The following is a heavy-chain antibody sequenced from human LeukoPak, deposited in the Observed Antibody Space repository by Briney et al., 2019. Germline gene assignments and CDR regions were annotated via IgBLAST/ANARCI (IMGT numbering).Heavy chain of an antibody. V-gene: IGHV3-21*01. Sequence: GGSLRLSCGASGFTFSSYAMSWARQAPGKGMGWDSSISSSSSYIYYADSVKGRFTISRDNAKNSLYLQMNSLSAEDTAVYYCARVGATGQAFDYWGQGTLVTVSS. J-gene: IGHJ4*02. CDR1: GFTFSSYA. CDR3: ARVGATGQAFDY. D-gene: IGHD1-26*01. CDR2: ISSSSSYI.